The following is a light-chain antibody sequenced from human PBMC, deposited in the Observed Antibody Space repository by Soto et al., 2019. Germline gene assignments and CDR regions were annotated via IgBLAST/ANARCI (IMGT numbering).Light chain of an antibody. V-gene: IGLV2-14*03. CDR3: NSYTSNNTYV. Sequence: QSALTQPASVSGSPGQAITISCSGTSSDVGAFNYVSWYQQHPGKAPKLMIYDVSNRPSGVSNRFSGSKSGNTASLTISGLRAEDEADYYCNSYTSNNTYVFGIGTKVTVL. CDR2: DVS. CDR1: SSDVGAFNY. J-gene: IGLJ1*01.